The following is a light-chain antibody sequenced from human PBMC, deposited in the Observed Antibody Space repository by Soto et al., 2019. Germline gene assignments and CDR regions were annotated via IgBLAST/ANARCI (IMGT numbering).Light chain of an antibody. J-gene: IGKJ3*01. CDR2: GAS. Sequence: EIVLTQSPGTLSLSPGERATLSCRSTHNGTNNFLAWFQQKPAQAPRLLIFGASTRATGIPDRFSGTGSGTDFTLTTTRLKPEDFAVLYCQQYGTLPFTFGPGTKVDVK. CDR3: QQYGTLPFT. V-gene: IGKV3-20*01. CDR1: HNGTNNF.